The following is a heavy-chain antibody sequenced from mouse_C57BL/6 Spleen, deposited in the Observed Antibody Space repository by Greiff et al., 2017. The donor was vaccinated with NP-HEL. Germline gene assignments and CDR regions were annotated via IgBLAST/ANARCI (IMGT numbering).Heavy chain of an antibody. Sequence: VQLQQSGAELARPGASVKLSCKASGYTFTSYGISWVKQRTGQGLEWIGEIYPRSGNTYYNEKFKGKATLTADKSSSTAYMELRSLTSEDSAVYFCARPHYYGSSPWFAYWGQGTLATVSA. D-gene: IGHD1-1*01. V-gene: IGHV1-81*01. CDR2: IYPRSGNT. CDR3: ARPHYYGSSPWFAY. CDR1: GYTFTSYG. J-gene: IGHJ3*01.